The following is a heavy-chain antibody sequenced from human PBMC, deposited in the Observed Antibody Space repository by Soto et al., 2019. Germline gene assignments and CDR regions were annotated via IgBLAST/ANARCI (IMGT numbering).Heavy chain of an antibody. CDR1: GDSINNRRYY. V-gene: IGHV4-39*01. J-gene: IGHJ4*02. CDR2: IYYSGST. D-gene: IGHD2-21*02. CDR3: ARKRTSVVTQAYFDS. Sequence: XETLSLTCTVTGDSINNRRYYGGWIRQPPGKGLEWIGSIYYSGSTYNNPSLKSRVSMSVDTSKNQFSLKLRSVTAADTALYYCARKRTSVVTQAYFDSWGQGSLVTVSS.